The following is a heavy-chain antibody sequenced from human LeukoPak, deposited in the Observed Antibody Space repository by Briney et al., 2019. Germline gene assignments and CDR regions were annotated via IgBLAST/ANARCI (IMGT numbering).Heavy chain of an antibody. CDR1: GFTFSSYW. V-gene: IGHV3-74*01. D-gene: IGHD2-15*01. Sequence: PGGSLRLSCAASGFTFSSYWMHWVRQAPGKGLVWVSRINRDGSSTTYADSVKGRFTISRDNAKNTLYLQMNSLRAEDTAVYYCARESSWDYYYYMDVWGKGTTVTVSS. CDR3: ARESSWDYYYYMDV. J-gene: IGHJ6*03. CDR2: INRDGSST.